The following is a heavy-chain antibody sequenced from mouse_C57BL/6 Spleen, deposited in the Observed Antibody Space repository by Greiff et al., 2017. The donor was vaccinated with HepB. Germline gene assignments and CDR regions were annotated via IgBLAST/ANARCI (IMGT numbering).Heavy chain of an antibody. D-gene: IGHD1-1*01. J-gene: IGHJ4*01. CDR2: ISYDGSN. Sequence: EVKLQESGPGLVKPSQSLSLTCSVTGYSITSGYYWNWIRQFPGNKLEWMGYISYDGSNNYNPSLKNRISITRDTSKNQFFLKLNSVTTEDTATYYCAISYSYYYAMDYWGQGTSVTVSS. CDR3: AISYSYYYAMDY. V-gene: IGHV3-6*01. CDR1: GYSITSGYY.